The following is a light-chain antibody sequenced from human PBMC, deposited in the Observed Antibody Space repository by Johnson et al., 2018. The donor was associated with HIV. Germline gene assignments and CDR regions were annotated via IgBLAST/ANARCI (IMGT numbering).Light chain of an antibody. CDR2: DNN. CDR1: SSNIGNNY. CDR3: GTWDSSLNAYV. Sequence: QSVLTQPPSVSAAPGQKVTISCSGSSSNIGNNYVSWYQQFPGTVPKLIIYDNNKRPSGIPDRVSGSTYGTSATLGITGLQTGDEADYYCGTWDSSLNAYVFGTGIKVIVL. J-gene: IGLJ1*01. V-gene: IGLV1-51*01.